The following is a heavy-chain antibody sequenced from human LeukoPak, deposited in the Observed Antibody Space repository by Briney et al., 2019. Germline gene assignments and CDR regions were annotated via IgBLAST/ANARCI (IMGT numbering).Heavy chain of an antibody. CDR3: AGDLSGYSYGFGGDL. CDR1: GFTISANF. D-gene: IGHD5-18*01. J-gene: IGHJ4*02. CDR2: MYSVGST. Sequence: PGGSLRLSCAASGFTISANFMSWVREAPGKGLEWVSIMYSVGSTFYADSVKGRFTISRDPSKNSLDLQMDSLRVDDTAVYYCAGDLSGYSYGFGGDLWGQGTLVTVSS. V-gene: IGHV3-66*01.